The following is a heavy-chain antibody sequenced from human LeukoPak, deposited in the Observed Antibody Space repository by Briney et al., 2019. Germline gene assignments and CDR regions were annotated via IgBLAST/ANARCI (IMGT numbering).Heavy chain of an antibody. D-gene: IGHD6-19*01. J-gene: IGHJ4*02. CDR3: ARESGSGQLDY. V-gene: IGHV1-18*01. Sequence: ASVKVSCNTSGYTFANYGLAWVRQAPGQGLEWMGWINPSNGNTNYVQNFQGRVTMTTATSTSTAYMDLRSLTSGDTAVHFCARESGSGQLDYWGQGTLVTVSS. CDR2: INPSNGNT. CDR1: GYTFANYG.